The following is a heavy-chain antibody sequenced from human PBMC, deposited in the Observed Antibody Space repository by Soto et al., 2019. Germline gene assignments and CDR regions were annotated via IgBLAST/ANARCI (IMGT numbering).Heavy chain of an antibody. CDR3: GRGPGGFGDFSLDY. CDR2: IYSGGST. Sequence: SETLSLTCAVSGGSITTYCWSWIRQPAGKGLEWVGRIYSGGSTNYNPSLRSRVTVSVDMSKNQFSLKLSSVTAADTAVYYCGRGPGGFGDFSLDYWGQGTLVTVSS. CDR1: GGSITTYC. V-gene: IGHV4-4*07. D-gene: IGHD3-10*01. J-gene: IGHJ4*02.